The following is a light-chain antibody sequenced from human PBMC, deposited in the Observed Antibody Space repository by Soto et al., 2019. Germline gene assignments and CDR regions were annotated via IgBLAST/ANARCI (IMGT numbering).Light chain of an antibody. CDR3: QQSYRSPYT. V-gene: IGKV1-39*01. Sequence: IQMTQSPSSLSASIGDRVTVTCRASQSINIYLNWYQQKPGKAPTLLIYGASSLQSGVPSRFSGGGSRTDFTLTISSLQPEDFATYYCQQSYRSPYTFGQGTKLEIK. J-gene: IGKJ2*01. CDR2: GAS. CDR1: QSINIY.